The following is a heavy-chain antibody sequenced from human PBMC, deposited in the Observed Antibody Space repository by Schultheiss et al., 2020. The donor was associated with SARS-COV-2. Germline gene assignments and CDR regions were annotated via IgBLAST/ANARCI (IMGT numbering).Heavy chain of an antibody. V-gene: IGHV3-74*01. J-gene: IGHJ5*02. Sequence: GESLKISCAASGFTFSSYWMHWVRQAPGKGLVWVARINNDGSGTNYADSVKGRFTISRDNTKNTLYLQMNSLRADDTAVYYCAAIEVAGTRRFDPWGQGTLVTVSS. CDR2: INNDGSGT. CDR1: GFTFSSYW. CDR3: AAIEVAGTRRFDP. D-gene: IGHD6-19*01.